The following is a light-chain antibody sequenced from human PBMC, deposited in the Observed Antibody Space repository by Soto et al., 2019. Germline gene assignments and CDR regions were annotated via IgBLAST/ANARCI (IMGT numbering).Light chain of an antibody. CDR3: SSYTTANTYV. V-gene: IGLV2-14*01. J-gene: IGLJ1*01. Sequence: QSVLTQPASVSGSPGQSITISCTGTSSDVGGYEYVSWYQHHPGKAPKLMTYEVSNRPSGVSHRFSGSKSGNTASLTISGLQAEDGAYYYCSSYTTANTYVFGTGTKLTVL. CDR2: EVS. CDR1: SSDVGGYEY.